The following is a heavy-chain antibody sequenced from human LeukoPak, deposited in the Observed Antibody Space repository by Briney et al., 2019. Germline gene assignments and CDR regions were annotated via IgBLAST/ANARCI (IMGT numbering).Heavy chain of an antibody. V-gene: IGHV3-30*02. CDR2: IRYDGSNK. J-gene: IGHJ6*03. CDR3: AKDSHCSSTSCYDYYYYYMDV. CDR1: GFTFSSYG. Sequence: GGSLRLSCVASGFTFSSYGMHWVRQAPGKGLEWVAFIRYDGSNKYYADSVKGRFTISRDNSKNTLYLQMNSLRAEDTAVYYCAKDSHCSSTSCYDYYYYYMDVWGKGTTVTVSS. D-gene: IGHD2-2*01.